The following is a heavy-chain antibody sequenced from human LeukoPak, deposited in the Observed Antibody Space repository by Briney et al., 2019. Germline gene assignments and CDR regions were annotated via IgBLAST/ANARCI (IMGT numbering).Heavy chain of an antibody. CDR3: AKFGGYFDY. CDR1: GFTFRSNS. D-gene: IGHD3-10*01. Sequence: GGSLRLSCAASGFTFRSNSMSWVRQAPGKGLEWVSAITGTGENTYYADFVKGRFTISRDNSNNTLYLQMNSLRAEDTAVYYCAKFGGYFDYWGQGTLVTVSS. CDR2: ITGTGENT. J-gene: IGHJ4*02. V-gene: IGHV3-23*01.